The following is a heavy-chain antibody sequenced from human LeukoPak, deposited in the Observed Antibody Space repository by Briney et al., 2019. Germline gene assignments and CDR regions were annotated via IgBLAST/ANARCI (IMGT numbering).Heavy chain of an antibody. CDR3: ARGLSSYDFWSGYYTGDWFDP. Sequence: GASVKVSCKASGYTFTSYDTNWVRQATGQGLEWMGWMNPNSGNTGYAQKFQGRVTMTRNTSISTAYMELSSLRSEDTAVYYCARGLSSYDFWSGYYTGDWFDPWGQGTLVTVSS. CDR1: GYTFTSYD. J-gene: IGHJ5*02. D-gene: IGHD3-3*01. CDR2: MNPNSGNT. V-gene: IGHV1-8*01.